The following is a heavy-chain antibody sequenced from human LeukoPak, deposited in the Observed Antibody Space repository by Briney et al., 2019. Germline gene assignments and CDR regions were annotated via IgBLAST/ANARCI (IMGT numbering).Heavy chain of an antibody. J-gene: IGHJ4*02. CDR2: IIPTFGSA. CDR3: ATWEGRGTPQWHGPLDY. D-gene: IGHD6-19*01. V-gene: IGHV1-69*13. CDR1: GGTFSTFT. Sequence: GASVKVSCKASGGTFSTFTISWVRQAPGLGLEWMGGIIPTFGSANYAQKFQGRVTITADESTSTAYMDLSSLRSEDTALYYCATWEGRGTPQWHGPLDYWGQGALATVSS.